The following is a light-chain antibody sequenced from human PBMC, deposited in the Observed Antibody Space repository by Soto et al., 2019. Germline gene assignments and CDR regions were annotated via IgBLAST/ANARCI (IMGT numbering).Light chain of an antibody. CDR2: AAS. V-gene: IGKV1-17*01. J-gene: IGKJ1*01. CDR3: LQLNTCPST. CDR1: QVITND. Sequence: IQMTQSPSSLSASVGDRLSITCRASQVITNDLGWYQQKPGKAPKLLIYAASTLQSGVPSRFSGSGCGTEFTLTISSLQPEDVATYYCLQLNTCPSTFGQGTKVEIK.